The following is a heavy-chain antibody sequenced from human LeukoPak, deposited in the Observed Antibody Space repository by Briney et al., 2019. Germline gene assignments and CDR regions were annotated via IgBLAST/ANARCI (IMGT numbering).Heavy chain of an antibody. CDR3: AKLMIYSSGWYFDY. CDR2: IGGSGGST. D-gene: IGHD6-19*01. Sequence: PGGSLRLSCAASGFTFSSYAMSWVRQAPGKGLEWVSAIGGSGGSTYYADSVKGRFTISRDNSKNTLYLQMNSLRAEDTAVYYCAKLMIYSSGWYFDYWGQGTLVTVSS. CDR1: GFTFSSYA. V-gene: IGHV3-23*01. J-gene: IGHJ4*02.